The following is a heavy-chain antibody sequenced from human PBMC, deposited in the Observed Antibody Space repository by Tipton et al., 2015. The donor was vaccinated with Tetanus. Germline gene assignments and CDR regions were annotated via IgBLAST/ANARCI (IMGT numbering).Heavy chain of an antibody. CDR1: GFTFNNYG. CDR3: VKMGIVGATTARDYFDY. V-gene: IGHV3-30*18. J-gene: IGHJ4*02. D-gene: IGHD1-26*01. CDR2: ISYGGNNN. Sequence: QLVQSGGGVVQPGRSLRLSCAASGFTFNNYGMHWVRQAPGKGLEWVAVISYGGNNNYYADSVKGRFTISRDNSKNTLYLQMNSLRAEDTAVYYCVKMGIVGATTARDYFDYWGQGTLVTVSS.